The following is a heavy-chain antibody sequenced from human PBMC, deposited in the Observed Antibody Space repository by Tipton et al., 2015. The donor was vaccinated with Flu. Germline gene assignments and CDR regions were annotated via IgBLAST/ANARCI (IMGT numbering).Heavy chain of an antibody. Sequence: LSLTCAASGFAFTSYWMSWVRQAPGKGLEWVANIKQDGSVKYYVDSVKGRFTISRDNAKNSLYLQMNSLRAEDTAVYYCAKELGGGSCYWGQGTLVTVSS. V-gene: IGHV3-7*01. CDR2: IKQDGSVK. J-gene: IGHJ4*02. CDR3: AKELGGGSCY. D-gene: IGHD2-15*01. CDR1: GFAFTSYW.